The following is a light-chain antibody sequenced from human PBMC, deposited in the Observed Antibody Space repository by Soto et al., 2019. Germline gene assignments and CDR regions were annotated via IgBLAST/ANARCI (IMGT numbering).Light chain of an antibody. CDR1: SSDIGLYNY. CDR3: TSYAGSDHFVV. CDR2: EVN. Sequence: QSALTQPPSASGSPGQSVTISCTGTSSDIGLYNYVSWYQQLPGKVPKLMIYEVNKRPSGVPDRFSGSKSGNTASLTVSGLQADDEADYYCTSYAGSDHFVVFGGGTKLTVL. J-gene: IGLJ2*01. V-gene: IGLV2-8*01.